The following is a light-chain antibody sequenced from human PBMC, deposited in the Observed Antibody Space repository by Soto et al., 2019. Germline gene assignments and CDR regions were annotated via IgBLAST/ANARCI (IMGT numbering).Light chain of an antibody. CDR1: QSISSW. J-gene: IGKJ1*01. Sequence: DIQMTQSPSTLSASVGDRVTITCRASQSISSWLAWYQQKAGKAPKLLIYDVSSLESGVPSRFSGSGSGTEFILTISSLQPDDFATYYCQQYDSYSWTFDQGTKVDIK. V-gene: IGKV1-5*01. CDR2: DVS. CDR3: QQYDSYSWT.